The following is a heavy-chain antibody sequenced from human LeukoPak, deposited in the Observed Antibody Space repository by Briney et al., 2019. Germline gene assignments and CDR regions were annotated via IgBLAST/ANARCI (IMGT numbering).Heavy chain of an antibody. J-gene: IGHJ4*02. CDR2: TYYRSKWYN. CDR3: ARSHSPGNYYGSGSYYNSGDY. Sequence: SQTLSLTCAISGDSVSSNSAAWNWIRQSPSRGLEWLGGTYYRSKWYNDYAVSVKSRITINPDTSKNQFSLQLNSVTPEDTAVYYCARSHSPGNYYGSGSYYNSGDYWGQGTLVTVSS. CDR1: GDSVSSNSAA. D-gene: IGHD3-10*01. V-gene: IGHV6-1*01.